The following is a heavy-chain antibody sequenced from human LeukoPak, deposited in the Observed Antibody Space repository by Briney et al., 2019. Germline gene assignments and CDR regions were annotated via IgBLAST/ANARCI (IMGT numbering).Heavy chain of an antibody. Sequence: SETLSLTCTVSGDPIRSSYWSWIREPPGKGLEWIGYIYYTGTTTYNPSLKSRVTISVDPTKNQFSLTLSSVTAADTAVYYCARRGGLNRGYWYFDLWGRGTLVTVSS. CDR2: IYYTGTT. CDR3: ARRGGLNRGYWYFDL. V-gene: IGHV4-59*01. J-gene: IGHJ2*01. CDR1: GDPIRSSY. D-gene: IGHD3-16*01.